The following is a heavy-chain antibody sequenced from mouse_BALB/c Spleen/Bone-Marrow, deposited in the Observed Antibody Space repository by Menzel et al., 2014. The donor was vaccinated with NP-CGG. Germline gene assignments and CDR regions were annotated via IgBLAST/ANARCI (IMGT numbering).Heavy chain of an antibody. CDR3: ATLTGTSY. CDR1: GFPFSSYT. V-gene: IGHV5-12-2*01. J-gene: IGHJ3*01. Sequence: EVMLVESGGGLVQPGGSLKLSCAASGFPFSSYTMSWFRQTPEKRLEWVAFITNGGGSTYYPDTLKGRFTISRDDAKNTLYLQVSSLKSEDTAMYYCATLTGTSYWGQGTLVTVSA. CDR2: ITNGGGST. D-gene: IGHD4-1*01.